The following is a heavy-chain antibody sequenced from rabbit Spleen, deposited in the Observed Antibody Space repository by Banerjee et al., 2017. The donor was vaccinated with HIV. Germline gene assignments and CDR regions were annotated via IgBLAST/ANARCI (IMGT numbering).Heavy chain of an antibody. Sequence: QSLEESGGGLVQPEGSLTLTCTASGFSFSSSYYMCWVRQAPGKGLEWIACIYPGDGSTYYASWAKGRFTISKTSSTAVTLQMTSLTAADTATYFCARRSGISGGAYFNLWGPGTLVTVS. CDR3: ARRSGISGGAYFNL. CDR1: GFSFSSSYY. CDR2: IYPGDGST. D-gene: IGHD1-1*01. V-gene: IGHV1S40*01. J-gene: IGHJ4*01.